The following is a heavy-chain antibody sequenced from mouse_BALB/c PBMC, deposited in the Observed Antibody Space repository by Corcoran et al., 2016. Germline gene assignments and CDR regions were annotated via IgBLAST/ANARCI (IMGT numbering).Heavy chain of an antibody. CDR2: INTYTGEP. D-gene: IGHD2-10*02. CDR3: ARWTYGNYDYVDY. Sequence: QIQLVQSGPELKKPGETVKISCKASGYTFTNYGMYWVKQAPGKGLKWMGWINTYTGEPTYADDFKGRFAFSLETSASTAYLLINNLKKEDMATYFCARWTYGNYDYVDYWGQGTTLTVSS. V-gene: IGHV9-1*02. CDR1: GYTFTNYG. J-gene: IGHJ2*01.